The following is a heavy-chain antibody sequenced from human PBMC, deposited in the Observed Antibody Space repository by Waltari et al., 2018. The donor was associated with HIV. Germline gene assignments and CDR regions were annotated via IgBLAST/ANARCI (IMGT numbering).Heavy chain of an antibody. CDR1: GGSITRHY. V-gene: IGHV4-59*08. CDR3: ARFASEIFDSSGYSFDY. D-gene: IGHD3-22*01. Sequence: QVQLQESGPGLVKPSETLSLTCTVSGGSITRHYWSWVRQPPGKGLEWIGYIYYSGSTNYNPSLKSRVTISVDTSKNQFSLKLTSVTAADTAVYYCARFASEIFDSSGYSFDYWGQGALVTVPS. CDR2: IYYSGST. J-gene: IGHJ4*02.